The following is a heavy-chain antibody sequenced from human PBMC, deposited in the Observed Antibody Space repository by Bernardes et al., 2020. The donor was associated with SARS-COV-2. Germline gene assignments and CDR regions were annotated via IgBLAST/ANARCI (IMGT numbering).Heavy chain of an antibody. D-gene: IGHD3-22*01. CDR1: GFTFSSYS. CDR2: ISSSSSTI. J-gene: IGHJ4*02. Sequence: GGSLRLSCAASGFTFSSYSMNWVRQAPGKGLEWVSYISSSSSTIYYADSVKGRFTISRDNAKNSLYLQMNSLRDEDTAVYYCALNQYYYDSSGYPPGWGQGTLVTVSS. V-gene: IGHV3-48*02. CDR3: ALNQYYYDSSGYPPG.